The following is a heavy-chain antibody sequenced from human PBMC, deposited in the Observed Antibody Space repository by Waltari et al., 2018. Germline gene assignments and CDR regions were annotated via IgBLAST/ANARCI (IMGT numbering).Heavy chain of an antibody. Sequence: QVQLVQSGAEVKKPGSSVKVSCKASGGTFSSYAIIWVRKAPGQGLEWMGGIIPIFGTANYAQKFQGRVTITTDESTSTAYMELSSLRSEDTAVYYCARVIGDCSGGSCYSGPLGYWGQGTLVTVSS. V-gene: IGHV1-69*05. CDR2: IIPIFGTA. J-gene: IGHJ4*02. D-gene: IGHD2-15*01. CDR1: GGTFSSYA. CDR3: ARVIGDCSGGSCYSGPLGY.